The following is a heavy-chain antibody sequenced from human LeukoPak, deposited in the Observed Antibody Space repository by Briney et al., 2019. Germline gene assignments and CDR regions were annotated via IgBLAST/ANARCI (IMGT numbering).Heavy chain of an antibody. Sequence: ASVTVSCKASGYTFTNYYVHWVRQAPGQGPEWMGIIKPSGGGTSYALKFQGRVTMTRDTSTSTAYMELSSLRSEDTAVYYCARDHFDSSGYYYLLGYFEHWGQGTLVTVSS. CDR3: ARDHFDSSGYYYLLGYFEH. CDR1: GYTFTNYY. D-gene: IGHD3-22*01. V-gene: IGHV1-46*01. J-gene: IGHJ1*01. CDR2: IKPSGGGT.